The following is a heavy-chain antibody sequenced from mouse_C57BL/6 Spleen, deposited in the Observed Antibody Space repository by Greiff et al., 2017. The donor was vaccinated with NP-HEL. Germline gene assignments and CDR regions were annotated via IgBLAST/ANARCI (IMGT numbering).Heavy chain of an antibody. CDR1: GYSFTGYY. Sequence: VQLKESGPELVKPGASVKISCKASGYSFTGYYMNWVKQSPEKSLEWIGEINPSTGGTTYNQKFKAKATLTVDKSSSTAYMQLKSLTSEDSAVYYCARGGDSLDGFAYWGQGTLVTVSA. CDR2: INPSTGGT. D-gene: IGHD6-2*01. J-gene: IGHJ3*01. V-gene: IGHV1-42*01. CDR3: ARGGDSLDGFAY.